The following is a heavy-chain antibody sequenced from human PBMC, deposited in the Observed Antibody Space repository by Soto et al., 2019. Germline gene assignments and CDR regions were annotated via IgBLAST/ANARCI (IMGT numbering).Heavy chain of an antibody. V-gene: IGHV4-31*03. Sequence: SETLSLPCTVSGGSISTGGYYWSWIRQYPGKGLEWLGYIDGSGYTFYNPSLQSRLTLSMDTSKNQFSLKLSSATAADTAVYFCARKQAGFFYGIDYWGQGTLVTVSS. CDR2: IDGSGYT. J-gene: IGHJ4*02. D-gene: IGHD3-3*01. CDR3: ARKQAGFFYGIDY. CDR1: GGSISTGGYY.